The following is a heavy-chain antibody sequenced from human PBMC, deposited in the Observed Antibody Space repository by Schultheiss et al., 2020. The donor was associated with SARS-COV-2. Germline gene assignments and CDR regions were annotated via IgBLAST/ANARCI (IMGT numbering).Heavy chain of an antibody. CDR3: ARGQGNYGRYDY. CDR2: INHSGST. D-gene: IGHD1-7*01. CDR1: GGSFSGYY. J-gene: IGHJ4*02. Sequence: TLSLTCAVYGGSFSGYYWSWIRQPPGKGLEWIGEINHSGSTNYNPSLKSRVTISVDTSKNQFSLKLSSVTAADTAVYYCARGQGNYGRYDYWGQGTLVTVSS. V-gene: IGHV4-34*01.